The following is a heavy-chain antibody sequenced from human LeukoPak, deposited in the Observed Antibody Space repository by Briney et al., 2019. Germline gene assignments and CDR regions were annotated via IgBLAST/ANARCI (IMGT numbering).Heavy chain of an antibody. V-gene: IGHV3-48*01. D-gene: IGHD3-16*02. Sequence: GGSLRLSCAASGFTFSSYSMNWVRRAPGKGLEWVSYISYSSSTIYYADSVKGRFTISRDNSKNTLYLQMNSLRAEDTAVYYCAPPPGLRLGELSPIDYWGQGTLVTVSS. J-gene: IGHJ4*02. CDR2: ISYSSSTI. CDR1: GFTFSSYS. CDR3: APPPGLRLGELSPIDY.